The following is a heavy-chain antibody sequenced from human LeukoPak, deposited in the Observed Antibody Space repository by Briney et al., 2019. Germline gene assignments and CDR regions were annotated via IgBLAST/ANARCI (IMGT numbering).Heavy chain of an antibody. V-gene: IGHV4-39*07. J-gene: IGHJ3*02. CDR1: GVSISTSRYY. D-gene: IGHD3-22*01. Sequence: SETLSPTCTVSGVSISTSRYYWGWIRQPPGKGLEWIGNIYYTDPTYYNASLESRVTISLDTSKNQFFLKLNSVTAADTAVYYCAREGPNYYDSSGYYHDAFDIWGQGTMVTVSS. CDR3: AREGPNYYDSSGYYHDAFDI. CDR2: IYYTDPT.